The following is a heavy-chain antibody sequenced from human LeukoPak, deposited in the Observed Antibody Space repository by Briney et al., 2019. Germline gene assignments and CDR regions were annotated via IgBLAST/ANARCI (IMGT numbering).Heavy chain of an antibody. CDR2: IYYSGST. Sequence: SETLSLTCTVSGDSISSSTYYWGWIRQPPGKGLEWIGSIYYSGSTYYNPSLKSRVTISMDTSKNQFSLKLSSVTAADTAVYYCARRGSSFFDYWGQGILVTVSS. V-gene: IGHV4-39*01. J-gene: IGHJ4*02. CDR3: ARRGSSFFDY. D-gene: IGHD6-13*01. CDR1: GDSISSSTYY.